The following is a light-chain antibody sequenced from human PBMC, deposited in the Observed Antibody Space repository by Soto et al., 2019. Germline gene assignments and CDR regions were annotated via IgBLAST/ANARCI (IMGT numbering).Light chain of an antibody. J-gene: IGKJ1*01. V-gene: IGKV4-1*01. CDR3: QQYYSSPWT. Sequence: VMMQPSDATPSASREGAAINASTIRRSFSSYSDKKYLAWYQQKPGQPPKLLIHWASIRESGIPARFSGSGSGTEFTLTINSLQSEDVAVYYCQQYYSSPWTFGQGTKVDIK. CDR1: RRSFSSYSDKKY. CDR2: WAS.